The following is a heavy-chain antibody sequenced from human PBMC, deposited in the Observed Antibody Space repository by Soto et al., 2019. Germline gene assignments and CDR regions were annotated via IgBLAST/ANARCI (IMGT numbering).Heavy chain of an antibody. CDR2: ISYSGST. CDR1: GASISSDDYY. V-gene: IGHV4-30-4*01. CDR3: AREVNNYYGMDV. J-gene: IGHJ6*02. Sequence: TLAITGSISGASISSDDYYWSWFRQPPGKGLEWIGYISYSGSTYYNPSLKSRITISVDTSKTQFSLILSSVTAADTAVFYCAREVNNYYGMDVWGQGTTVTVSS.